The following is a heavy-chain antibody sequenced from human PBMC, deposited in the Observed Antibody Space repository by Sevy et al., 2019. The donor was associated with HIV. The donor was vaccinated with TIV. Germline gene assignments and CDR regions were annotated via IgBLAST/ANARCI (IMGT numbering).Heavy chain of an antibody. Sequence: KQSQSLSLTCAISGDSVSSNSAAWNWIRQSPSRGLEWLGRTYYRSKWYNDYAVSVKSRITINPDTSKNQFSLQLNSVTPEDTAVYYCARDGPGGQWLEGAFDYWGQGTLVTVSS. CDR1: GDSVSSNSAA. CDR2: TYYRSKWYN. D-gene: IGHD6-19*01. V-gene: IGHV6-1*01. CDR3: ARDGPGGQWLEGAFDY. J-gene: IGHJ4*02.